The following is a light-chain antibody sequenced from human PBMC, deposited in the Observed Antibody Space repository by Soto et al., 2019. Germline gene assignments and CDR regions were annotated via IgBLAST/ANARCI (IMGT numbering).Light chain of an antibody. V-gene: IGKV3-15*01. Sequence: EIVMTQSPATLSVSPGERATLSCRASQSVSSNLAWYQQKPGQAPRLLIYGASTTATGIPARFSGSGSGTRFAHTISSLKSEDFAVYYRHQHNNWSPRAWTFGQGTKVEIK. CDR2: GAS. CDR3: HQHNNWSPRAWT. J-gene: IGKJ1*01. CDR1: QSVSSN.